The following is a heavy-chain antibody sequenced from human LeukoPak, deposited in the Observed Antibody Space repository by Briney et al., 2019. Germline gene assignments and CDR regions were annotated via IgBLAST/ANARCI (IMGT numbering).Heavy chain of an antibody. J-gene: IGHJ5*02. CDR3: ARHARRELWSLARRQNWFDP. CDR2: LYHGGST. Sequence: PSETLSLTCAVYGGSFSGYYWSWIRQPPGKGLEWIGSLYHGGSTYYNPSLKSRVTISVDTSKNQFSLKLSSVTAADTAVYYCARHARRELWSLARRQNWFDPWGQGTLVTVSS. V-gene: IGHV4-34*01. CDR1: GGSFSGYY. D-gene: IGHD6-6*01.